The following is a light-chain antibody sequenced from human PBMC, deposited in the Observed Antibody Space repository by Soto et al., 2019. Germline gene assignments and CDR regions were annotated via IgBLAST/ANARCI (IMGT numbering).Light chain of an antibody. CDR2: DAS. CDR1: QSLRSS. V-gene: IGKV3-15*01. J-gene: IGKJ1*01. CDR3: QQYNNWPQT. Sequence: ETMMTQSPDTLSVSLGERATLSCRASQSLRSSLAWYQQKPGQAPRLLIYDASTRATGIPARFSGSGSGTDFTITISGLQSEDFAVYYCQQYNNWPQTFGQGTKVEIK.